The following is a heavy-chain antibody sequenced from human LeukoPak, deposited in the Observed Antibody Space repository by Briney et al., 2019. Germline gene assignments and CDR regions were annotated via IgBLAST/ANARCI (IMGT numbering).Heavy chain of an antibody. CDR1: GYTFISYY. V-gene: IGHV1-46*01. D-gene: IGHD2-8*01. J-gene: IGHJ6*02. Sequence: ASVRLSCKASGYTFISYYMHWVRQAPGQGLEWMVIINPSGGSTNYAQQFQDRVTMTRDTSTSTLYMELSSPKSEDTAVYYCAREDVVLVDAVRYYYYGMDVWGQGTTVTVSS. CDR2: INPSGGST. CDR3: AREDVVLVDAVRYYYYGMDV.